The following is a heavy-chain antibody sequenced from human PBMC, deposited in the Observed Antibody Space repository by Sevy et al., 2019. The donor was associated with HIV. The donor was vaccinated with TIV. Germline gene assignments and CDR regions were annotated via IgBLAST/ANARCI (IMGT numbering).Heavy chain of an antibody. CDR2: IDYSGST. CDR3: ARGKVPLSYYYGMDV. Sequence: SETLSLTCTVSGGSISDYYWTWIRQPPGKGLEWIGNIDYSGSTNYNPPLKSRVTISVDMSKKHFSLKLRFVTAADTAVYDCARGKVPLSYYYGMDVWGQGTTVTVSS. J-gene: IGHJ6*02. V-gene: IGHV4-59*01. CDR1: GGSISDYY. D-gene: IGHD3-16*01.